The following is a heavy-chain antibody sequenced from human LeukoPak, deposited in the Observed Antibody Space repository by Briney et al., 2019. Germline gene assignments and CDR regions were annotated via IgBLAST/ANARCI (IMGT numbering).Heavy chain of an antibody. CDR2: ISSSSSYI. J-gene: IGHJ4*02. D-gene: IGHD3-9*01. Sequence: GGSLRLSCAASGFTFSSYWMNWVRQAPGKGLEWVSSISSSSSYIYYADSVKGRFTISRDNAKNSLYLQMNSLRAEDTAVYYCARDPVVILTGYYYYFDYWGQGTLVTVSS. V-gene: IGHV3-21*01. CDR1: GFTFSSYW. CDR3: ARDPVVILTGYYYYFDY.